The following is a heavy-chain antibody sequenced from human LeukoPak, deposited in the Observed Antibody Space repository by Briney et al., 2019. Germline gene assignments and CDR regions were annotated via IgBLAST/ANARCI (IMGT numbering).Heavy chain of an antibody. CDR1: GFTFSDYY. V-gene: IGHV3-11*01. J-gene: IGHJ4*02. D-gene: IGHD4-17*01. Sequence: KPGGSLRLSCAASGFTFSDYYMSWIRQAPGKGLEWISYVSSSGSTKYYADSVKGRFTISRDNAKNSLYLQMNSLRAEDTAVYYCAGEGYGDHDGDYWGQGTLVTVSS. CDR3: AGEGYGDHDGDY. CDR2: VSSSGSTK.